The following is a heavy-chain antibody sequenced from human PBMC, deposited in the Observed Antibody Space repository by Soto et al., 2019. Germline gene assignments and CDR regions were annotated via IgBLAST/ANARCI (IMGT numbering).Heavy chain of an antibody. CDR2: THYKGST. Sequence: SETLSLTWIVSGGSISSAFYYWGWVRQTPGKGLEWIGSTHYKGSTYYNPSLYRRITTSVDASKSQFSLKLTSVTAADTAVYYCVRHLAAAGTNWPNYYFDYWGQGTLVT. V-gene: IGHV4-39*01. CDR3: VRHLAAAGTNWPNYYFDY. J-gene: IGHJ4*02. CDR1: GGSISSAFYY. D-gene: IGHD6-13*01.